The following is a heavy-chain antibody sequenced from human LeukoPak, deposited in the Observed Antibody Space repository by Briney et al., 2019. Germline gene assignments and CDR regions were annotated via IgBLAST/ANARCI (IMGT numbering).Heavy chain of an antibody. J-gene: IGHJ3*02. CDR2: IRGKANNYAT. D-gene: IGHD3-10*01. V-gene: IGHV3-73*01. CDR3: TRKEDYYASGNAFDI. Sequence: GGSLRLSCAASGFTFSGSAMHWVRQASGKGLEWVGRIRGKANNYATAYGESVKGRFTISIDDSKNTAYLQMNSLKTEDTAVYYCTRKEDYYASGNAFDIWGQGTMVTVSS. CDR1: GFTFSGSA.